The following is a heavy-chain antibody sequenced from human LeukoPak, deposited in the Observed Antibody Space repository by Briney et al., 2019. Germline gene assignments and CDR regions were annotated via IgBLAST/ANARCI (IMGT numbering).Heavy chain of an antibody. J-gene: IGHJ4*02. Sequence: ASVKVSCKASGGAFSSYAISWVRQAPGQGLEWMGGIIPIFGTANYAQKFQGRVTITADESTSTAYMELSRLRSEDTAVYYCARGGKLWFGESYYFDYWGQGTLVTVSS. CDR3: ARGGKLWFGESYYFDY. CDR1: GGAFSSYA. V-gene: IGHV1-69*13. D-gene: IGHD3-10*01. CDR2: IIPIFGTA.